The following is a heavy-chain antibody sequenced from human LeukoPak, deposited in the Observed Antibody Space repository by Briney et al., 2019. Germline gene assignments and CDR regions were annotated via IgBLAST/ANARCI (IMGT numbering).Heavy chain of an antibody. V-gene: IGHV4-59*01. J-gene: IGHJ4*02. D-gene: IGHD4-17*01. CDR2: IYYTLNI. CDR3: ARSNGDRVYYFDF. Sequence: ILYIYYTLNIPSNPSLTSLVTVSLDTSNNQFSLTLSSVTAADTAVYYCARSNGDRVYYFDFWGQGALVTVSS.